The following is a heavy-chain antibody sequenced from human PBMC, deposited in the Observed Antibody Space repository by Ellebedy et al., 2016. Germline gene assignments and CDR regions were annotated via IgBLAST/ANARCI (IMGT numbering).Heavy chain of an antibody. CDR1: GYSFTSNW. CDR2: IYPGDSDT. J-gene: IGHJ4*02. D-gene: IGHD6-13*01. CDR3: ARLPTPIAAARYPLFFDY. V-gene: IGHV5-51*01. Sequence: ASVKVSCKGSGYSFTSNWIGWARQLPGKGLLWMGIIYPGDSDTRYSPSFHGQVTISADKSISTAYLQRSSLKSSDTAMYYCARLPTPIAAARYPLFFDYWGQGTLVTVSS.